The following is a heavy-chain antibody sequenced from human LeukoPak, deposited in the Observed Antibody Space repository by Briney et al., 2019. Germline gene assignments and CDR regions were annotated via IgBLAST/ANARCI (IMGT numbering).Heavy chain of an antibody. D-gene: IGHD2-21*02. J-gene: IGHJ5*02. V-gene: IGHV1-2*04. CDR1: GYTFTGYY. CDR3: ARVHGGDTDWFDP. CDR2: INPNSGGT. Sequence: ASVKVSCKASGYTFTGYYMHWVRQAPGQGLEWMGWINPNSGGTNYAQKFQGWVTMTRDTSISTAYMELSRLRSDDTAVYYCARVHGGDTDWFDPWGQGTLVTVSS.